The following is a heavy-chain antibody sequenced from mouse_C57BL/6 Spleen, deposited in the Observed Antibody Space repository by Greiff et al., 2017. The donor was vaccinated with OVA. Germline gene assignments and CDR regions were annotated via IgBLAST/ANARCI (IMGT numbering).Heavy chain of an antibody. V-gene: IGHV1-82*01. J-gene: IGHJ3*01. D-gene: IGHD3-2*02. Sequence: QVQLQQSGPELVKPGASVKISCKASGYAFSSSWMNWVKQRPGKGLEWIGRIYPGDGDTNYNGKFKGKATLTADKSSSTAYMQLSSLTSEDSAVYFCAKGSSGRGWFAYWGQGTLVTVSA. CDR2: IYPGDGDT. CDR1: GYAFSSSW. CDR3: AKGSSGRGWFAY.